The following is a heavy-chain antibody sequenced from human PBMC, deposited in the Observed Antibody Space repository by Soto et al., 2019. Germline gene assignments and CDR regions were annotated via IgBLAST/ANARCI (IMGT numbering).Heavy chain of an antibody. CDR2: TYYRSKWYN. J-gene: IGHJ4*02. Sequence: SQTLSLTCAISGDSVSSNSATWSWIRQSPSRGLEWVGRTYYRSKWYNDYAVSVKSRITLNPDTSKNQFSLQLNSVTPEDTAVYYCARDRGATNFDYWGQGTLVTVSS. D-gene: IGHD3-10*01. CDR1: GDSVSSNSAT. V-gene: IGHV6-1*01. CDR3: ARDRGATNFDY.